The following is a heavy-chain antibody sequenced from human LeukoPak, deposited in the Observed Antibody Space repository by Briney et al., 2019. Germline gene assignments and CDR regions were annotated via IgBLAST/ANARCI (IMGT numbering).Heavy chain of an antibody. V-gene: IGHV3-23*01. D-gene: IGHD2-15*01. CDR2: ISGSGNST. CDR3: AKVLVLVSANRYYFDY. CDR1: GLTFSGSA. J-gene: IGHJ4*02. Sequence: PGGSLRLPCAASGLTFSGSAMSWVRQAPGKGLEWVSLISGSGNSTYYADSVKGRFTISRDNSKNTLYLQMNSLRAADTAVYYCAKVLVLVSANRYYFDYWGQGTLVTVSS.